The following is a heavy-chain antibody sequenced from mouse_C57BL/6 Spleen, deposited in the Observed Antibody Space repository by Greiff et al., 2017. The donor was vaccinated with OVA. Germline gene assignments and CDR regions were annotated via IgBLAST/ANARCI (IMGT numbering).Heavy chain of an antibody. CDR2: ISYDGSN. D-gene: IGHD1-1*01. J-gene: IGHJ2*01. CDR1: GYSITSGYY. CDR3: ARDPYYYGSSYNFDY. Sequence: ESGPGLVKPSQSLSLTCSVTGYSITSGYYWNWIRQFPGNKLEWMGYISYDGSNNYNPSLKNRISITRDTSKNQFLLKLNSVTTEDTATYYCARDPYYYGSSYNFDYWGQGTTLTVSS. V-gene: IGHV3-6*01.